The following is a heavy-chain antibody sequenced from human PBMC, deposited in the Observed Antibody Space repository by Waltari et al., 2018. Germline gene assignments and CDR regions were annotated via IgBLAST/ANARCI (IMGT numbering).Heavy chain of an antibody. J-gene: IGHJ6*02. CDR3: ARGENGYYYGSGKNYAMDV. CDR1: GGAFRGYY. Sequence: QVQLRQWGAGLLRPSETLSLNCAVDGGAFRGYYWTWIRQSPGKGLEWVGEIDFTGYSKYNSALESRVTLSADMSKRQVSLTLNFVTAADSAVYFCARGENGYYYGSGKNYAMDVWGQGTPVTVSS. CDR2: IDFTGYS. D-gene: IGHD3-10*01. V-gene: IGHV4-34*01.